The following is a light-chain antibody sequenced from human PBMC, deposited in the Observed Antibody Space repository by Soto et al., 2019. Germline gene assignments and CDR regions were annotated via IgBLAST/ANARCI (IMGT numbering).Light chain of an antibody. J-gene: IGLJ2*01. V-gene: IGLV3-21*02. CDR3: QVWDSSSEHRVV. CDR2: DDG. CDR1: NIAIKS. Sequence: SYELTQAPSVSVAPGQTARITCGGNNIAIKSVHWYQQKPGQAPVLVLYDDGDRPSGIPERFSGANSGNTATLTTTRVEAGDEADYDCQVWDSSSEHRVVFGGGTQLTVL.